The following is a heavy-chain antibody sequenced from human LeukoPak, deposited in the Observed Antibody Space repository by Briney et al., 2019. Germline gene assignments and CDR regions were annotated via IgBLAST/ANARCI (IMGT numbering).Heavy chain of an antibody. CDR1: GFTFSSYA. V-gene: IGHV3-30-3*01. CDR3: AREEVEAFDI. Sequence: GRSLRLSCAASGFTFSSYAMHWVRQAPGKGLEWVAVISYDGSNKYYADSVKGRFTISRDNSKNTLYLQMSSLRAEDTAVYYCAREEVEAFDIWGQGTMVTVSS. J-gene: IGHJ3*02. CDR2: ISYDGSNK.